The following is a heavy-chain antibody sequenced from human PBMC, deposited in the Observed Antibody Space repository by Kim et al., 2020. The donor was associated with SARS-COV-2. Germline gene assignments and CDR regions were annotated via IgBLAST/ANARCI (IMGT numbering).Heavy chain of an antibody. CDR1: GYTFTSYA. Sequence: ASVKVSCKASGYTFTSYAMNWVRQAPGQGLEWMGWINTNTGNPTYAQGFTGRFVFSLDTSVSTAYLQISSLKAEDTAVYYCARAYYGSGSYYNVLNYYYYYGMDVWGQGTTVTVSS. CDR3: ARAYYGSGSYYNVLNYYYYYGMDV. J-gene: IGHJ6*02. V-gene: IGHV7-4-1*02. CDR2: INTNTGNP. D-gene: IGHD3-10*01.